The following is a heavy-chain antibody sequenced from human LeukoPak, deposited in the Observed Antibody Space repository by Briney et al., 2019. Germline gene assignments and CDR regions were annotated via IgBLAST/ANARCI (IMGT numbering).Heavy chain of an antibody. CDR2: INPTGGST. Sequence: ASVKVSCKASGYTFTYYYMHWVRQAPGQGLEWMGIINPTGGSTTYAQKFQGRVIMTRDTSTSTVYMELSSLRSEDTAMYYCASQLSYSSGYTWGQGTLVTVSS. CDR3: ASQLSYSSGYT. V-gene: IGHV1-46*01. D-gene: IGHD3-22*01. J-gene: IGHJ5*02. CDR1: GYTFTYYY.